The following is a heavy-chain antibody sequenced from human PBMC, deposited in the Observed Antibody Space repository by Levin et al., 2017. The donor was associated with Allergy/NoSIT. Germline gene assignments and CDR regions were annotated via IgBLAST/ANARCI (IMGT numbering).Heavy chain of an antibody. CDR1: GFTFSNYW. V-gene: IGHV3-7*04. CDR3: ARDQNYYGSGSYYRVAFDI. D-gene: IGHD3-10*01. J-gene: IGHJ3*02. Sequence: GESLKISCVASGFTFSNYWMTWVRQAPGKGLEWVANIKLDGSEKYYVDSVQGRFTISRDNAENSLYLQMNSLRAEDTAIYYCARDQNYYGSGSYYRVAFDIWGQGTMVTVSS. CDR2: IKLDGSEK.